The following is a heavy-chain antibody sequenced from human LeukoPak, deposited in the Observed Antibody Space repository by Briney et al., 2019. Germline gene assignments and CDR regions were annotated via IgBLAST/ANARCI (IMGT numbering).Heavy chain of an antibody. CDR1: GFIFSSYW. CDR3: ARVGYYYGSGKVAGGFDI. Sequence: GGSLRLSCAASGFIFSSYWMSWVRQAPGKGLEWVANIKQDGSEKYYVDSVKGRFTISRDNAKNSLYLQMNSLRAEDTAVYYCARVGYYYGSGKVAGGFDIWGQGTMVTASS. D-gene: IGHD3-10*01. V-gene: IGHV3-7*01. CDR2: IKQDGSEK. J-gene: IGHJ3*02.